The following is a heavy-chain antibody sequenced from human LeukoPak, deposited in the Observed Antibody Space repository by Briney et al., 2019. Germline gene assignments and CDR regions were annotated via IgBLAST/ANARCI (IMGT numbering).Heavy chain of an antibody. J-gene: IGHJ4*02. Sequence: PGGSLRLSCAASGFILRNYDMHWVRQAPGKGLEWVALISDDGGNKDYADSVKGRFTISRDNSKNTLYPQMSSLKAEDTAVYYCAQDEGPSYWGQGTLVTVSS. V-gene: IGHV3-30*18. CDR2: ISDDGGNK. CDR1: GFILRNYD. CDR3: AQDEGPSY.